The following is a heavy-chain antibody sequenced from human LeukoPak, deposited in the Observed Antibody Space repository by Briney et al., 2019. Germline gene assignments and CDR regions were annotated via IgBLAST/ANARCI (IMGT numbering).Heavy chain of an antibody. CDR3: ARPIAAAGIIWFDP. Sequence: SETLSLTCTVSGGSISSYYWSWVRQPAGKGLEWIGRIYTSGSTNYNPSLKSRVTMSVDTSKNQFSLKLSSVTAADTAVYYCARPIAAAGIIWFDPWGQGTLVTVSS. CDR1: GGSISSYY. J-gene: IGHJ5*02. D-gene: IGHD6-13*01. V-gene: IGHV4-4*07. CDR2: IYTSGST.